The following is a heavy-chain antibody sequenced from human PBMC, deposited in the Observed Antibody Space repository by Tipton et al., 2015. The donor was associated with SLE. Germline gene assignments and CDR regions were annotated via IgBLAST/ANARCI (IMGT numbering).Heavy chain of an antibody. CDR3: ASLGDWYFDL. J-gene: IGHJ2*01. D-gene: IGHD3-10*01. V-gene: IGHV4-34*01. CDR1: GGSFSGYY. CDR2: TNHSGST. Sequence: TLSLTCAVYGGSFSGYYWSWIRQPPGKGLEWIGETNHSGSTKYNPSLKSRVTISVDTSKNQFSLKLSSVTAADTAVYYCASLGDWYFDLWGRGTLVTVSS.